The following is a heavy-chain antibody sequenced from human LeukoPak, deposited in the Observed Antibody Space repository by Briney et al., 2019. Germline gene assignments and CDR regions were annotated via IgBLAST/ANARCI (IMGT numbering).Heavy chain of an antibody. V-gene: IGHV4-59*11. CDR2: IYYRGST. J-gene: IGHJ3*02. CDR1: GGSISSHY. Sequence: PSETLSLTCTVSGGSISSHYWSWIRQPPGKGLEWIGYIYYRGSTNYSPSLQSRVTMSVDTSRKQISLNLTSVTAADTAVYYCARGYCSSTSCIRVGAFDIWGQGTVVTVSS. CDR3: ARGYCSSTSCIRVGAFDI. D-gene: IGHD2-2*01.